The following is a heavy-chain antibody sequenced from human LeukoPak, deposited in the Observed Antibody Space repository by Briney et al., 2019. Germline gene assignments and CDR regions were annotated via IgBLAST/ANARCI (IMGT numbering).Heavy chain of an antibody. D-gene: IGHD3-10*01. CDR3: ARGRYYYGSGSYYYYYYYMDV. CDR1: GGSISSYY. J-gene: IGHJ6*03. CDR2: IYYSGST. Sequence: SETLSLTCTVSGGSISSYYWSWIRQPPGKGLEWIGYIYYSGSTNYNPSLKSRVTISVDTSKNQFSLKLSSVTAADTAVYYCARGRYYYGSGSYYYYYYYMDVWGKGTTVTVSS. V-gene: IGHV4-59*12.